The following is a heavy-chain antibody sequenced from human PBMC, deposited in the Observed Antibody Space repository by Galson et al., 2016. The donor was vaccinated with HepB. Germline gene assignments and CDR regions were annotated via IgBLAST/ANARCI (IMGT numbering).Heavy chain of an antibody. J-gene: IGHJ4*02. CDR3: ARQGADSGRWSPFDY. CDR1: GYKFADYW. Sequence: QSGAEVKKPGESLKISCKGSGYKFADYWIGWVRQMPGRGLEWMGIVWPGDSDTRYSPSFQGQVTMSADKSTATAYLQWSSLKASDTAMYYCARQGADSGRWSPFDYWGQGTLVTVSS. V-gene: IGHV5-51*01. D-gene: IGHD6-25*01. CDR2: VWPGDSDT.